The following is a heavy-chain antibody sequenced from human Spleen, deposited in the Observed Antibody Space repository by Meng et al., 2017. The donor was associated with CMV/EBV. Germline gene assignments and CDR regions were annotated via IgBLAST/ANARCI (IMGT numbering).Heavy chain of an antibody. J-gene: IGHJ6*02. D-gene: IGHD5-24*01. CDR3: ARVGGYKTGHYYYYGMDV. V-gene: IGHV3-30*04. CDR2: ISYDGSNK. CDR1: GFTFSSYA. Sequence: GGSLRLSCAASGFTFSSYAMHWVRQAPGKGLERVAVISYDGSNKYYADSVKGRFTISRDISKNTLYLQMNSLRAEDTAVYYCARVGGYKTGHYYYYGMDVWGQGTTVTVSS.